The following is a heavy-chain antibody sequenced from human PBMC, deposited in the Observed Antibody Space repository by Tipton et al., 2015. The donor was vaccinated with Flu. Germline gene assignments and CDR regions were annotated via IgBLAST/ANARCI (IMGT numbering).Heavy chain of an antibody. D-gene: IGHD2-21*02. CDR2: IGDDGGST. V-gene: IGHV3-23*01. J-gene: IGHJ4*02. Sequence: SLRLSCAASGFTFTNYAMTWVRQAPGRGLEWVSTIGDDGGSTYYADSVKGRFTISRDNSKKTLYLQMNSLRAEDTAVYYCARETEEYYFDYWGQGTLVTVSS. CDR3: ARETEEYYFDY. CDR1: GFTFTNYA.